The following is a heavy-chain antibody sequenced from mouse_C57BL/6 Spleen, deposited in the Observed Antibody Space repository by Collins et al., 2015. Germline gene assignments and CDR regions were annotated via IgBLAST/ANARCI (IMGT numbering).Heavy chain of an antibody. CDR1: GYSITSDYY. Sequence: VQLQESGPGLVKPSQSLPLTCSVTGYSITSDYYWNWIRQFPGNKLEWMGYISYDGSNNYNPSLKNRISVIRDTSKNQFFLKLNSVTPDDTATFYCARGGDGSNYDWYFDVWGTGTTVTVSS. V-gene: IGHV3-6*01. CDR3: ARGGDGSNYDWYFDV. CDR2: ISYDGSN. D-gene: IGHD1-1*01. J-gene: IGHJ1*03.